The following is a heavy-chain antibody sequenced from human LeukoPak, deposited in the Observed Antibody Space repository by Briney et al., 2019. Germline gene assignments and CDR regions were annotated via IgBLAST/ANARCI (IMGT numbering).Heavy chain of an antibody. J-gene: IGHJ4*02. CDR2: IHPGNSET. D-gene: IGHD3-22*01. V-gene: IGHV5-51*01. CDR1: GYTLRDLW. Sequence: GESLKISCKSSGYTLRDLWIGLVRQTSGKGLGWMGIIHPGNSETRYSPSLQGQVTISADESISTVYLQWSSLKASDTAMYFCAWDSGGYPDYWGRGTQVTVSS. CDR3: AWDSGGYPDY.